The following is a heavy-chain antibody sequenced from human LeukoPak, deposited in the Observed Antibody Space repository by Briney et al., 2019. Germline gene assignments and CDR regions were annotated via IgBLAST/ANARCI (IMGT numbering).Heavy chain of an antibody. CDR1: GFTFSSYS. J-gene: IGHJ3*02. D-gene: IGHD3-9*01. CDR3: ARDRRIRYFDWTSSSDAFDI. CDR2: ISSSSSYI. Sequence: GGSLRLSCAASGFTFSSYSMNWVRQAPGKGLEWVSSISSSSSYIYYADSVKGRFTISRDNAKNSLYLQMNSLRAEDTAVYYCARDRRIRYFDWTSSSDAFDIWGQGTMVTVSS. V-gene: IGHV3-21*04.